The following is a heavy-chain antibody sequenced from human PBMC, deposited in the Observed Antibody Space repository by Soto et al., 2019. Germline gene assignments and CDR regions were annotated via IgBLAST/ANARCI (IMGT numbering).Heavy chain of an antibody. CDR2: IYYSGST. V-gene: IGHV4-59*01. CDR1: GGSISSYY. D-gene: IGHD5-12*01. Sequence: SETLSLTCAVSGGSISSYYWSWIRQPPGKGLEWIGYIYYSGSTNYNPSLKSRVTISVDTSKNQFSLKLSSVTAADTAVYYCAREGRDSSPYSGYDLAPFDYWGQGTLVTVSS. CDR3: AREGRDSSPYSGYDLAPFDY. J-gene: IGHJ4*02.